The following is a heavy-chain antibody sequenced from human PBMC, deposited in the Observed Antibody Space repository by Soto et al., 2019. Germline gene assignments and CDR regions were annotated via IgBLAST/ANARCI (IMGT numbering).Heavy chain of an antibody. CDR3: ARALVGVTARAFDI. D-gene: IGHD1-26*01. J-gene: IGHJ3*02. Sequence: ASVQVSCKASGYTFTSYAMHWVRQAPGQRLEWMGWINAGNGNTKYSQKFQGRVTITRDTSASTAYMELSSLRSEDTAVYYCARALVGVTARAFDIWGQGTMVTVSS. CDR1: GYTFTSYA. V-gene: IGHV1-3*01. CDR2: INAGNGNT.